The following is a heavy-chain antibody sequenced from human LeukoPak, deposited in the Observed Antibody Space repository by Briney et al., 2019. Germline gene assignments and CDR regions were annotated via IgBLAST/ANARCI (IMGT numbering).Heavy chain of an antibody. V-gene: IGHV1-2*02. Sequence: ASVKVSCKASGYTFTGYYMHWVRQAPGQGLEWMGWINPNSDSTNYAQKFQGRVTMTRDTSISTAYMELSSLRSDDTAVYYCAREGGVRGIIEGLDYWGQGTQVTVSS. CDR2: INPNSDST. CDR3: AREGGVRGIIEGLDY. J-gene: IGHJ4*02. CDR1: GYTFTGYY. D-gene: IGHD3-10*01.